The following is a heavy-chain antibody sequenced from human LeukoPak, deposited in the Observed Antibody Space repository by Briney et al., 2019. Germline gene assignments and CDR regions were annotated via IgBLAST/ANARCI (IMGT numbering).Heavy chain of an antibody. V-gene: IGHV1-18*01. CDR3: ALLTIAAAGTGRANWFDP. Sequence: GESLKISCKGSGYSFTSYGISWVRQAPGQGLEWMGWISAYNGNTNYAQKLQGRVTMTTDTSTSTAYMELRSLRSDDTAVYYCALLTIAAAGTGRANWFDPWGQGTLVTVSS. CDR2: ISAYNGNT. CDR1: GYSFTSYG. J-gene: IGHJ5*02. D-gene: IGHD6-13*01.